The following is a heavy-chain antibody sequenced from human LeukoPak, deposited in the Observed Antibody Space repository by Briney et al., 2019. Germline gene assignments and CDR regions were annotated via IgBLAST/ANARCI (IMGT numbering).Heavy chain of an antibody. V-gene: IGHV3-30*02. J-gene: IGHJ4*02. D-gene: IGHD7-27*01. CDR3: VRGGTGDGNYFDY. Sequence: AGGSLRLSCAASGFTFSSYGMHWVRQAPGKGLEWVAFIRYDGSNKYYADSVKGRFTTTRDNAKNSQYLQMSSLRAEDTALYFCVRGGTGDGNYFDYWGQGTLVTVSS. CDR1: GFTFSSYG. CDR2: IRYDGSNK.